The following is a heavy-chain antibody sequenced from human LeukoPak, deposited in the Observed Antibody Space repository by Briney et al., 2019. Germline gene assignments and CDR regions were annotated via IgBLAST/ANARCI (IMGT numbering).Heavy chain of an antibody. V-gene: IGHV3-33*06. D-gene: IGHD2-2*01. CDR1: GFTFSSYG. Sequence: PGGSLRLSCAASGFTFSSYGMHWVRQAPGKGLEWVAVICYDGSNKYYADSVKGRFTISRDNSKNTLYLQMNSLRAEDTAVYYCAKLVYCSSTSCLNDAFDIWGQGTMVTVSS. CDR3: AKLVYCSSTSCLNDAFDI. CDR2: ICYDGSNK. J-gene: IGHJ3*02.